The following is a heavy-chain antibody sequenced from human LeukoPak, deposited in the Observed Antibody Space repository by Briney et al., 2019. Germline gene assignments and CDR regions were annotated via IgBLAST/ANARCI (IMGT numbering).Heavy chain of an antibody. CDR1: GGSISSYY. CDR3: ARTQPIGAFDI. D-gene: IGHD1-14*01. Sequence: PSETLSLTCTVSGGSISSYYWSWIRQPPGKGLEWIGEIFHSGDTNYKPSLKSRVTISVDKSKNQFSLKLSSVTAADTAVYYCARTQPIGAFDIWGQGTMVTVSS. V-gene: IGHV4-34*12. J-gene: IGHJ3*02. CDR2: IFHSGDT.